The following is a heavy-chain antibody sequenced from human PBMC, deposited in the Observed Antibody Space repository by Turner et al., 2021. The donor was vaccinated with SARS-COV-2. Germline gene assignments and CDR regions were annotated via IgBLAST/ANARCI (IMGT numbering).Heavy chain of an antibody. V-gene: IGHV4-39*01. CDR1: GGSISSSSYY. D-gene: IGHD6-13*01. J-gene: IGHJ2*01. CDR3: ATLVARQLVKAGWYFDL. CDR2: IYYSGGT. Sequence: QLQLQESGPGLVKPSETLSLTCTVSGGSISSSSYYWGWIRQPPGKGLEWIGSIYYSGGTYYDPSLKSRVTISVDTSKNQFSLKLSSVTAADTAVYYCATLVARQLVKAGWYFDLWGRGTLVTVSS.